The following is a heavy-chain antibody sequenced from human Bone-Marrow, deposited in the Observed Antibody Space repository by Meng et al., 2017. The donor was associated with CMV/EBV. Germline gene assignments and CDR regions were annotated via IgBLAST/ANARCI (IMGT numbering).Heavy chain of an antibody. V-gene: IGHV4-39*07. CDR2: IYYSGST. CDR1: GGSISSSSYY. D-gene: IGHD3-3*01. J-gene: IGHJ6*02. CDR3: ARETRTDYDFWSGYDYYYGMDV. Sequence: LSLTCTVSGGSISSSSYYWGWIRQPPGKGLEWIGSIYYSGSTYYNPSLKSRVTISVDTSKNQFSLKLSSVTAADTAVYYCARETRTDYDFWSGYDYYYGMDVWGQGTTVTVSS.